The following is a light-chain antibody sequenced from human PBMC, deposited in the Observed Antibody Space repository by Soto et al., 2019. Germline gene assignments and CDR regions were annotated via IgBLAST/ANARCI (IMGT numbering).Light chain of an antibody. V-gene: IGKV1-27*01. CDR3: QTYDSAPAWT. CDR2: AAT. J-gene: IGKJ1*01. Sequence: DIQMTQSPSSLSASIGDRVTITCRASQGTRNYLAWYQQKPGKAPKLLIFAATTLQSGVPSRFSGSGSGTDFTLTISGLQPEDIATYYCQTYDSAPAWTFGQGTKV. CDR1: QGTRNY.